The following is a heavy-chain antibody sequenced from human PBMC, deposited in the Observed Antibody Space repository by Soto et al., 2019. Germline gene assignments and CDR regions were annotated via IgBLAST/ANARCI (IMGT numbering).Heavy chain of an antibody. V-gene: IGHV3-21*01. CDR2: ISSSSSYI. J-gene: IGHJ4*02. D-gene: IGHD1-26*01. CDR1: GFTFSSYS. CDR3: ARGGMVVATDF. Sequence: EVQLVESGGGLVKPGGSLRLSCAASGFTFSSYSMNWVRQAPGKGLECVSSISSSSSYIYYADSVKGRFTISRDNAKNSLYLQMNSLRAEDTAVYYCARGGMVVATDFWGQGTLVTVCS.